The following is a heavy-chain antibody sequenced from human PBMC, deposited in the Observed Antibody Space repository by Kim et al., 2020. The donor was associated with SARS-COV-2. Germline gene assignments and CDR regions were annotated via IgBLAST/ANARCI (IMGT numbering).Heavy chain of an antibody. CDR1: GASISSAGYF. Sequence: SETLSLTCKVSGASISSAGYFWSWVRQFPGKGLEWIGNIYYTGSTFYNPSFQSRVSLSVDTSKNQFSLRLRSVTAADTAVYFCARRFDIRIDHYFDYWG. J-gene: IGHJ4*01. D-gene: IGHD3-9*01. CDR3: ARRFDIRIDHYFDY. CDR2: IYYTGST. V-gene: IGHV4-31*03.